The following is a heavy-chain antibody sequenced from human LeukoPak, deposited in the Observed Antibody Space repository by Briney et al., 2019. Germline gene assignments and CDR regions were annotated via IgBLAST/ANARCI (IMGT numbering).Heavy chain of an antibody. Sequence: GGSLRLSCTASKFTFSNYGMQWVRQAPGKGLEWVAVVSSDGGTKYYADSVKGRFTISRDNSRNTMYLQMDSLRAEDTAVYYCAKDSHGYNYYFDYWGQGTLVTVSS. CDR3: AKDSHGYNYYFDY. CDR1: KFTFSNYG. V-gene: IGHV3-30*18. D-gene: IGHD5-24*01. J-gene: IGHJ4*02. CDR2: VSSDGGTK.